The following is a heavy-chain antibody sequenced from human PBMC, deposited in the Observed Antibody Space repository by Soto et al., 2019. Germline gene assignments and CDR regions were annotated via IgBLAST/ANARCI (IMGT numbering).Heavy chain of an antibody. V-gene: IGHV3-7*01. Sequence: EVQLVESGGGLVQPGGSLRLSCAASGFTFSSYWMSWVRQAPGKGLEWVANIKQDGSEKYYVDSVKGRFTISRDNAKNSLYLQMNSLRAEDTAVYYCARDNYDFWSGYLLLADYYYGMDVWGQGTTVTVSS. J-gene: IGHJ6*02. CDR1: GFTFSSYW. CDR3: ARDNYDFWSGYLLLADYYYGMDV. D-gene: IGHD3-3*01. CDR2: IKQDGSEK.